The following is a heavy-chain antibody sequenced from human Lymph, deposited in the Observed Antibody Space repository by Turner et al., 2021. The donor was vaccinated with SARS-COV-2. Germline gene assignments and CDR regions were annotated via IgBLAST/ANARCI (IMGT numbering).Heavy chain of an antibody. CDR2: IIPILGIA. D-gene: IGHD1-26*01. J-gene: IGHJ5*02. CDR3: ARGRLDSFGGGYYSWFDP. CDR1: GGTFSSYA. V-gene: IGHV1-69*04. Sequence: QVQLVQSGAEVKKPGSSVKVSCKASGGTFSSYAINWVRQAPGQGLEWMGRIIPILGIANYAQKFQGRVTITADKSTSTAYMELRSLRYEDTSVYYCARGRLDSFGGGYYSWFDPWGQGTLVTVSS.